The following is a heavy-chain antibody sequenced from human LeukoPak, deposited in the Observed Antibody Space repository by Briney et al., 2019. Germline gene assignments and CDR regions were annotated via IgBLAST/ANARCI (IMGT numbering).Heavy chain of an antibody. V-gene: IGHV1-18*01. CDR1: GYTFTSYG. J-gene: IGHJ6*02. CDR3: ARDTETYYDFWSGPLDV. CDR2: ISAYNGNT. D-gene: IGHD3-3*01. Sequence: ASVKVSCKASGYTFTSYGISWVRQAPGQGLEWMGWISAYNGNTNYAQKLQGRVTMTTDTSTSTAYMGLRSLRSDDTAVYYCARDTETYYDFWSGPLDVWGQGTTVTVSS.